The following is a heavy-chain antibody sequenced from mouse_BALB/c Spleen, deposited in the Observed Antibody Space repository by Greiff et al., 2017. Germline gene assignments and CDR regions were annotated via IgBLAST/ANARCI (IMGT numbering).Heavy chain of an antibody. Sequence: EVQLVESGPELVKPGASVKISCKASGYTFTDYNMHWVKQSHGKSLEWIGYIYPYNGGTGYNQKFKSKATLTVDNSSSTAYMELRSLTSEDSAVYYCAREGDYYYGSSPWFAYWGQGTLVTVSA. CDR1: GYTFTDYN. D-gene: IGHD1-1*01. CDR3: AREGDYYYGSSPWFAY. J-gene: IGHJ3*01. CDR2: IYPYNGGT. V-gene: IGHV1S29*02.